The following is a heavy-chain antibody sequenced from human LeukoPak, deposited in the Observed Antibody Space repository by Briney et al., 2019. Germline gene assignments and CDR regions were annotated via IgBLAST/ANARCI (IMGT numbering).Heavy chain of an antibody. D-gene: IGHD3-3*01. Sequence: SETLSLTCTVSGGSISIYYWSWIRQPPGKGLEWIGYIYYSGSTNYNPSLKSRVTISVDTSKNQFSLKLSSVTAADTAVYYCAREFYDFWSGPFDYWGQGTLVTVSS. CDR2: IYYSGST. V-gene: IGHV4-59*01. CDR1: GGSISIYY. CDR3: AREFYDFWSGPFDY. J-gene: IGHJ4*02.